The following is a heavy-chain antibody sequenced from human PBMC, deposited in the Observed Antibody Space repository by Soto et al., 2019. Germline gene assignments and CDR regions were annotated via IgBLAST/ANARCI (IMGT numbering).Heavy chain of an antibody. Sequence: QVQLQESGPGLVKPSETLSLTCTVSGGSISSYYWSWIRQPPGKGLEWIGYIYYSGSTNYNPSLTSRVHISVDTSKNQFSRKLSSVTAADTAVYYCAREGLTGTIGLYYYYGMDVWGQGTTVTVSS. CDR2: IYYSGST. J-gene: IGHJ6*02. CDR1: GGSISSYY. V-gene: IGHV4-59*01. CDR3: AREGLTGTIGLYYYYGMDV. D-gene: IGHD1-7*01.